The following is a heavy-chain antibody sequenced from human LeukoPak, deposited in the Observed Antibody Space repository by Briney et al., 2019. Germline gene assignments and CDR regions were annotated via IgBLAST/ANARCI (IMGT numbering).Heavy chain of an antibody. CDR3: ARQTTVTTRVGYYYYYGMDV. J-gene: IGHJ6*02. Sequence: SETLSLTCTVPGGSISSSSYYWGWIRQPPGKGLEWIGSIYYSGSTYYNPSLKSRVTISVDTSKNQFSLKLSSVTAADTAVYHCARQTTVTTRVGYYYYYGMDVWGQGTTVTVSS. CDR2: IYYSGST. V-gene: IGHV4-39*01. CDR1: GGSISSSSYY. D-gene: IGHD4-17*01.